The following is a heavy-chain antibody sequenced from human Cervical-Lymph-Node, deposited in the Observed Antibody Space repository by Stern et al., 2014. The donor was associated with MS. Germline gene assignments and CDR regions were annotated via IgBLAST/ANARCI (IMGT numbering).Heavy chain of an antibody. CDR3: AAEPMYYYDSVGAFDI. J-gene: IGHJ3*02. CDR2: IGVGSGNT. D-gene: IGHD3-22*01. Sequence: MQLVESGPEVKKPGTSVKVSCKASGFTFTSSAVQWVRQAPGQRLEWVGWIGVGSGNTNYAQKFQERVTITRDMSTSTAYMELSSLRSEDTAVYYCAAEPMYYYDSVGAFDIWGQGTMVTVSS. V-gene: IGHV1-58*01. CDR1: GFTFTSSA.